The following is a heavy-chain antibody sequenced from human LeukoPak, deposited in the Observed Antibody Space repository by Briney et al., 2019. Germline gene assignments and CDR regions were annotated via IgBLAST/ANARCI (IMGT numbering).Heavy chain of an antibody. CDR1: GFTFSSYA. V-gene: IGHV3-30-3*01. CDR2: ISYDGSNK. Sequence: GGSLRLSCAASGFTFSSYAMHWVRQAPGKGLEWVAVISYDGSNKYYADSVKGRFTISRDNSKSTLYLQMNSLRAEDTAVYYCARDCDYWGQGTLVTVSS. J-gene: IGHJ4*02. CDR3: ARDCDY.